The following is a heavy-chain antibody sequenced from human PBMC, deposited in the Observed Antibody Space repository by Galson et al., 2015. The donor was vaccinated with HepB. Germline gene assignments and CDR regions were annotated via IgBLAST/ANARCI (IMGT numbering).Heavy chain of an antibody. V-gene: IGHV3-30-3*01. Sequence: SLRLSCAASGFTFSSYAMHWVRQAPGKGLEWVAVISYDGSNKYYADSVKGRFTISRDNSKNTLYLQMNSLRAEDTAVYYCARDPEGGIVVVPIGPFDPWGQGTLVTVSS. CDR3: ARDPEGGIVVVPIGPFDP. D-gene: IGHD2-2*01. CDR2: ISYDGSNK. J-gene: IGHJ5*02. CDR1: GFTFSSYA.